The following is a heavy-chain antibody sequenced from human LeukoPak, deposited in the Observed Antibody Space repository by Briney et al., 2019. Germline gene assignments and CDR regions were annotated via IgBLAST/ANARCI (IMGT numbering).Heavy chain of an antibody. CDR3: AKDEGGNIFDY. Sequence: GGSLRLSCAASGFTFSSYAMHRVRQAPGKGLEWVAVISYDGSNKYYADSVKGRFTISRDNSKNTLYLQMNSLRAEDTAVYYCAKDEGGNIFDYWGQGTLVTVSS. CDR1: GFTFSSYA. J-gene: IGHJ4*02. D-gene: IGHD2/OR15-2a*01. CDR2: ISYDGSNK. V-gene: IGHV3-30*04.